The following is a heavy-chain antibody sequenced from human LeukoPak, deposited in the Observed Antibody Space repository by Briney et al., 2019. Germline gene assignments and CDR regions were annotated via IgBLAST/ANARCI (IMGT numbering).Heavy chain of an antibody. Sequence: ATVKVSCKASGYTFTGYYMHWVPQAPGQGLEWMGWFNPNSGGTNYAQKFQGRVTMTRDTSISTAYMELSRLRSDDTAVYYCASDTLDYVFWSRYSKYYYYYYMDVWGKGATVTVSS. CDR3: ASDTLDYVFWSRYSKYYYYYYMDV. V-gene: IGHV1-2*02. D-gene: IGHD3-3*01. CDR1: GYTFTGYY. J-gene: IGHJ6*03. CDR2: FNPNSGGT.